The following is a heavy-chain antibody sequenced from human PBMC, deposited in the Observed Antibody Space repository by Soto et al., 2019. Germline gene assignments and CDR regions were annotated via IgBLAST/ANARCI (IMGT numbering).Heavy chain of an antibody. V-gene: IGHV1-24*01. CDR3: ATDLFPDYADAWVTFRPADY. J-gene: IGHJ4*02. CDR1: GYTLTELS. D-gene: IGHD3-16*02. CDR2: FDAEDGAA. Sequence: QVELVQSGAEVKKPGASVKVSCKVSGYTLTELSMHWVRQAPGKGLEWMGDFDAEDGAASYAQNFQGRVTMTGDTSTDTAYMEVTSLRSEDTAVYYCATDLFPDYADAWVTFRPADYWGQGTQVTVSS.